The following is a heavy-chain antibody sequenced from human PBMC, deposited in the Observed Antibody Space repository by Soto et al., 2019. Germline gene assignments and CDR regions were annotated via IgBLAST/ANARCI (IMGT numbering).Heavy chain of an antibody. CDR1: GVSISGGGRN. Sequence: SETLSLTCTVSGVSISGGGRNWSWIRQYPGRGLQWIGFIHYSGTSYYNPSLKSRVAMSVDTSRNQFSLRLTSVTAADTAVYYCSSGGDGSQTGYRGQGTLVTVSS. V-gene: IGHV4-31*03. CDR2: IHYSGTS. D-gene: IGHD5-12*01. CDR3: SSGGDGSQTGY. J-gene: IGHJ4*02.